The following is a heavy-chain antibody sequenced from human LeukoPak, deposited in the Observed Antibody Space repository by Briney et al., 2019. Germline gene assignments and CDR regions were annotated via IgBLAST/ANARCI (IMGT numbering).Heavy chain of an antibody. CDR2: IIPIFGTA. Sequence: ASLKVSSKASRGTLSSYAISRVRQAPGQGLEWMGGIIPIFGTANYAQKFQGRVTMTMNTSISTAYMELSSLRSEDTAVYYCARRVYYYYGMDVWGQGTTVTVSS. CDR1: RGTLSSYA. CDR3: ARRVYYYYGMDV. J-gene: IGHJ6*02. V-gene: IGHV1-69*05.